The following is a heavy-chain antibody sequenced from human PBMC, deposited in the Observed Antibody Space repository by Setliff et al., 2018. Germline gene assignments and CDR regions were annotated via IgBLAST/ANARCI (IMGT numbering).Heavy chain of an antibody. CDR3: ARAPLESGYYYGQGHYFDY. J-gene: IGHJ4*02. V-gene: IGHV1-46*01. Sequence: ASVKVSCKASGYTFTGYYMHWVRHAPGQGLEWMGIIDPSGDYTNYAQKFQGRVTMTRDTSTTTVYMELSSLRSDDTAVYYCARAPLESGYYYGQGHYFDYWGQGTLVTVSS. CDR2: IDPSGDYT. CDR1: GYTFTGYY. D-gene: IGHD5-18*01.